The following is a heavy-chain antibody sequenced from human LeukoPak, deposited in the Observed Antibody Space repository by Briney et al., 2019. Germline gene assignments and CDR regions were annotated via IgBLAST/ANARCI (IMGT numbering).Heavy chain of an antibody. D-gene: IGHD1-26*01. CDR1: GGSFSGYY. CDR2: INHSGST. Sequence: PSETLSLTCAVYGGSFSGYYWSWIRQPPGKGLGWIGEINHSGSTNYNPSLKSRVTISVDTSKNQFSLKLSSVTAADTAVYYCARVGGIVGADYYYYMDVWGKGTTVTVSS. CDR3: ARVGGIVGADYYYYMDV. J-gene: IGHJ6*03. V-gene: IGHV4-34*01.